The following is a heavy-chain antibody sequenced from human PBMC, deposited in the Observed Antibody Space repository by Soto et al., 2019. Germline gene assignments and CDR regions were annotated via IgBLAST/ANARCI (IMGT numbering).Heavy chain of an antibody. CDR2: ISAYNGNT. CDR1: GYTFTSYG. J-gene: IGHJ4*02. Sequence: ASARVSCKASGYTFTSYGISWVRQAPGQGLEWMGWISAYNGNTNYAQKVQGRVTLTTDTSTSTAYMELRSLRSDDTAVYYCARDCSSTSCFPVYWGQGTLVTV. D-gene: IGHD2-2*01. CDR3: ARDCSSTSCFPVY. V-gene: IGHV1-18*04.